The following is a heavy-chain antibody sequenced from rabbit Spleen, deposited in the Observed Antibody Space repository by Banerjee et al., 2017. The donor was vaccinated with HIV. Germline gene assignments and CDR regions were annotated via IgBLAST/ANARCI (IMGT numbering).Heavy chain of an antibody. CDR1: GFSFSSSYW. V-gene: IGHV1S45*01. CDR3: ARDAGTSFSTYGMDL. J-gene: IGHJ6*01. D-gene: IGHD8-1*01. Sequence: EESGGDLVQPEGSLTLTCTASGFSFSSSYWICWVRQAPGKGLEWIACIYAGSSGSTYSATWAKGRFTISKTSSTTVTLQMTSLTAADTATYFCARDAGTSFSTYGMDLWGPGTLVTVS. CDR2: IYAGSSGST.